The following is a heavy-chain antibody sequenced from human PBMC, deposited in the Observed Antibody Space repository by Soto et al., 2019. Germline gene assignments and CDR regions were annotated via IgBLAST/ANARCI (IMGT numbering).Heavy chain of an antibody. D-gene: IGHD3-10*01. CDR3: ARDMVSFLCCGGWRDVFYF. CDR1: GFTFSDYY. CDR2: ISSSGSTI. J-gene: IGHJ3*01. V-gene: IGHV3-11*01. Sequence: GGSLRLSCAASGFTFSDYYMSWIRQAPGKGLEWVSYISSSGSTIYYADSVKGRFTISRDNAKNSLYLQMNSLRAEDTAVYYCARDMVSFLCCGGWRDVFYFWGRGTMVT.